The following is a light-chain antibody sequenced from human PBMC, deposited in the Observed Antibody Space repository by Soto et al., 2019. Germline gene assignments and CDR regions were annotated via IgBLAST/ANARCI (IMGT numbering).Light chain of an antibody. Sequence: EIVLTQSPGTLSLSPGERATLSCRASQSVSSSYLAWYQQKPGQAPRLLIYGASSRATGIPDRFSGSGSGTDFTLTISRLEPEAFPVYYCQQYGSSQTFGQGPKVEIK. CDR3: QQYGSSQT. CDR2: GAS. CDR1: QSVSSSY. J-gene: IGKJ1*01. V-gene: IGKV3-20*01.